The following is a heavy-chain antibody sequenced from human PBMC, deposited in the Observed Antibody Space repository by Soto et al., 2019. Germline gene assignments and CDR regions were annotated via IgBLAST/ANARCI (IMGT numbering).Heavy chain of an antibody. CDR3: ARGGFDDAFDI. D-gene: IGHD3-9*01. CDR2: IYHGGSI. J-gene: IGHJ3*02. V-gene: IGHV4-30-2*01. Sequence: PSETLSLTCAVSGVSGGSITSGGYSWSWIRQPPGKGLEWIGYIYHGGSIYYNPSLKSRITISVDRSKNQFSLKLNFVTAADTAVYYCARGGFDDAFDIWGQGALVTV. CDR1: GGSITSGGYS.